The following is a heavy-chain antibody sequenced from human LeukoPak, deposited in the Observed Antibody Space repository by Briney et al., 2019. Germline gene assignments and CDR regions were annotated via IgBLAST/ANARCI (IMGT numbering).Heavy chain of an antibody. CDR3: ARGTAMVDKFDY. V-gene: IGHV1-46*01. D-gene: IGHD5-18*01. Sequence: ASVKVSCKASGYTFPSYFMHWVRQAPGQGLEWMGIINPTGGSTTYAQKFQGRVTMTRDTSTSTVYMELSSLRSEDTAVYYCARGTAMVDKFDYWGQGTLVTVSS. CDR1: GYTFPSYF. CDR2: INPTGGST. J-gene: IGHJ4*02.